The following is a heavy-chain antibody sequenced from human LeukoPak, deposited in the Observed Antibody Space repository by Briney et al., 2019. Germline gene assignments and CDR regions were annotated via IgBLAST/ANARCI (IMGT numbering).Heavy chain of an antibody. CDR3: ARLKLLWSNYFDY. CDR1: GYTFSDYY. J-gene: IGHJ4*02. V-gene: IGHV1-2*02. CDR2: INPNSGGT. D-gene: IGHD2-2*01. Sequence: ASVKVSCKASGYTFSDYYMHWVRQAPGQGLEWMGWINPNSGGTNYAQTFQGRVTMTRDTSISTAYMELNSLRAEDTAVYYCARLKLLWSNYFDYWGQGTLVTVSS.